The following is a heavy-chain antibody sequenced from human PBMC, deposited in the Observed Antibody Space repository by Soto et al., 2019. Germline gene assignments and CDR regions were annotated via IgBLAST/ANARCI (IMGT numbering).Heavy chain of an antibody. CDR2: IRSRANNFAT. CDR3: ARGQGAAIGDYYYHGMDV. CDR1: GFIFSGSA. D-gene: IGHD2-2*02. V-gene: IGHV3-73*01. J-gene: IGHJ6*02. Sequence: GGSLRLSCAASGFIFSGSAIHWVRQASGRGLEWVGRIRSRANNFATSSAASVKGRFTFSRDDSKNTAYLQMNTLKPEDTAVYYCARGQGAAIGDYYYHGMDVWGQGTTVTVSS.